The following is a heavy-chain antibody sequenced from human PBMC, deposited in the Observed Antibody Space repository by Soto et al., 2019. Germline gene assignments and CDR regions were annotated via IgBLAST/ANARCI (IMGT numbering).Heavy chain of an antibody. CDR3: AGDFWSGYSGMDV. Sequence: SVKVSCKASGGTRSSYSISWVRQAPGQGLEWMGGIIPIFGTANYAQKFQGRVTITADESTSTAFTELSSLRSEDTAVYYCAGDFWSGYSGMDVWGQGTTVTVSS. V-gene: IGHV1-69*01. J-gene: IGHJ6*01. CDR1: GGTRSSYS. CDR2: IIPIFGTA. D-gene: IGHD3-3*01.